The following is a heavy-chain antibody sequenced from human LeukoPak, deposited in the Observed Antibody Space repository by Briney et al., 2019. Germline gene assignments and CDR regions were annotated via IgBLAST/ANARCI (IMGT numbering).Heavy chain of an antibody. V-gene: IGHV3-23*01. CDR1: GFTFSSYA. J-gene: IGHJ4*02. Sequence: GGSLRLSCAASGFTFSSYAMSWVRQAPGQGLEWVSAISGSGGSTYYADSVKGRFTISRDNSKNTLYLQINGLRAEDTAVYYCAAQFGNSWGPGGYWGQGTLVTVSS. D-gene: IGHD3-10*01. CDR2: ISGSGGST. CDR3: AAQFGNSWGPGGY.